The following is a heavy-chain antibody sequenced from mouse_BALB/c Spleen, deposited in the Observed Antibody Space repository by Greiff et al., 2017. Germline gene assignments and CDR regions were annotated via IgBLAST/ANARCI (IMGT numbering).Heavy chain of an antibody. CDR3: ARDGYDAWFAY. D-gene: IGHD2-2*01. V-gene: IGHV5-12-1*01. CDR2: ISSGGGST. J-gene: IGHJ3*01. Sequence: EVQGVESGGGLVKPGGSLKLSCAASGFAFSSYDMSWVRQTPEKRLEWVAYISSGGGSTYYPDSVKGRFTISRDNARNILYLQMSSLRSEDTAMYYCARDGYDAWFAYWGQGTLVTVSA. CDR1: GFAFSSYD.